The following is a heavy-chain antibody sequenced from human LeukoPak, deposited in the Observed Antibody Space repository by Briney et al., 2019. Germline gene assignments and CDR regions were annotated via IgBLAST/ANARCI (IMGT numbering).Heavy chain of an antibody. CDR1: GYTFTSYG. Sequence: ASVKVSCKASGYTFTSYGISWVRQAPGQGLEWMGWINTNTGNPTYARGFTGRFVFSLDTSVSTAYLQISSLKAEDTAVYYCARDLTYYDFWSGSSCFDYWGQGTLVTVSS. V-gene: IGHV7-4-1*02. CDR3: ARDLTYYDFWSGSSCFDY. D-gene: IGHD3-3*01. J-gene: IGHJ4*02. CDR2: INTNTGNP.